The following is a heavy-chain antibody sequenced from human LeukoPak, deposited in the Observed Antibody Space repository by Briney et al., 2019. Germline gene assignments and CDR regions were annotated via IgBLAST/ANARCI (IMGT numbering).Heavy chain of an antibody. Sequence: GGSLRLSCAASGFTFSSYAMSWVRQAPGKGLEWVSAISATASNTYYADSVKGRFTISRDNSNSTLYLQMNSLRVDDTAVYYCARDWYNSLNYFDYWGQGSLVTVSS. D-gene: IGHD1-1*01. J-gene: IGHJ4*02. CDR3: ARDWYNSLNYFDY. V-gene: IGHV3-23*01. CDR2: ISATASNT. CDR1: GFTFSSYA.